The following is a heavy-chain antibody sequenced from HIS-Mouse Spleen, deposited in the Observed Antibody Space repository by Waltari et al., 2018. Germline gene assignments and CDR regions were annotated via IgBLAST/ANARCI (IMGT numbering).Heavy chain of an antibody. Sequence: QLQLQESGPGLVKPPETLSLTCTVSGGSISSSSYYWGWIRQPPGKGLEWIGSIYYSGRTSYNPSLKSRVTISVDTSKNQFSRKLSSVTAADTAVYYCAREIPYSSSWYDWYFDLWGRGTLVTVSS. J-gene: IGHJ2*01. D-gene: IGHD6-13*01. CDR2: IYYSGRT. CDR3: AREIPYSSSWYDWYFDL. V-gene: IGHV4-39*07. CDR1: GGSISSSSYY.